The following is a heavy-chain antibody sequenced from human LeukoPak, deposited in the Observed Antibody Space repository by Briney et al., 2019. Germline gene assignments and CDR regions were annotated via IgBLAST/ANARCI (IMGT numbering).Heavy chain of an antibody. V-gene: IGHV3-23*01. CDR1: GYNFSDYA. Sequence: RGSLILSCAASGYNFSDYAMSWVLRAPRKPKQSVSSISGSGRGTYSADSVKGRFTVSRDNSRNTLYLQINSLRVEDTAVYYCAKGRDDSSTVFDSWGQGTLVTVSS. J-gene: IGHJ4*02. CDR3: AKGRDDSSTVFDS. CDR2: ISGSGRGT. D-gene: IGHD4-17*01.